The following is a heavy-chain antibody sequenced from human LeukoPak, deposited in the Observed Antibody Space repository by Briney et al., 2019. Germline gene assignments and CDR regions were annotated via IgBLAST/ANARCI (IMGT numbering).Heavy chain of an antibody. CDR2: FSVSSGVI. Sequence: PGGSLRLSCAASGFTFSSDSKNWVRNGPGKGLERVSFFSVSSGVIYYAYSVKGRFPISRAKAKNSQHLHMNSLWAEAPALDVCAKVGTYSSWPRYFQHWGQGTLVTVS. CDR3: AKVGTYSSWPRYFQH. CDR1: GFTFSSDS. J-gene: IGHJ1*01. V-gene: IGHV3-48*01. D-gene: IGHD6-6*01.